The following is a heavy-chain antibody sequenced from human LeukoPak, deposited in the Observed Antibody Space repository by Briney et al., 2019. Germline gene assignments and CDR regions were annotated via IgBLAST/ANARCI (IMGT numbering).Heavy chain of an antibody. V-gene: IGHV3-48*03. D-gene: IGHD2-15*01. J-gene: IGHJ4*02. CDR1: GFTFSSYE. CDR2: ITSSGRTI. CDR3: ARESAYCSGISSYFDY. Sequence: PGGSLRLSCEASGFTFSSYEMNWVRQAPGKGLEWVSYITSSGRTIYYADSVKGRFTISRDNAENSLYPQMNSLRAEDTAVYYCARESAYCSGISSYFDYWGQGALVTVSS.